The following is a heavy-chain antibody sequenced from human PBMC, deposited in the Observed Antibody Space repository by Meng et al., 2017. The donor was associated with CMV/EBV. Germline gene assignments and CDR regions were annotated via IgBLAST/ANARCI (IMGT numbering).Heavy chain of an antibody. Sequence: GESLMISCAASGFTFSSYGMHWVRQAPGKGLEWVAVIWYDGSNKYYADSVKGRFTISRDNSKNTLYLQMNSLRAEDTAVYYCAKEAHLYDFWTRDAFDIWGQGTMVTVSS. CDR1: GFTFSSYG. CDR3: AKEAHLYDFWTRDAFDI. CDR2: IWYDGSNK. V-gene: IGHV3-33*06. D-gene: IGHD3-3*01. J-gene: IGHJ3*02.